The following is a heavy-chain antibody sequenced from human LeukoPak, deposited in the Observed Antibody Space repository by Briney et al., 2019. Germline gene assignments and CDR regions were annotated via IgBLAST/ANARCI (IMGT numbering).Heavy chain of an antibody. J-gene: IGHJ4*02. Sequence: GGSLRLSCAASGFTFSSYSMNWVRQAPGKGLEWVANIKYDGSETYYVDSVKGRFTISRDNGKNSLYVQMNSLRAEDTAVYYCARAYQAAGYFDYWGQGTLVTVSS. D-gene: IGHD6-13*01. CDR3: ARAYQAAGYFDY. CDR1: GFTFSSYS. V-gene: IGHV3-7*01. CDR2: IKYDGSET.